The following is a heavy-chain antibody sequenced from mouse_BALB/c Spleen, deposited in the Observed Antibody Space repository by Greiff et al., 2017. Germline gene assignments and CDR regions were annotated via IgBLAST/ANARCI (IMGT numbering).Heavy chain of an antibody. CDR2: ISDGGSYT. D-gene: IGHD1-1*02. Sequence: EVQRVESGGGLVKPGGSLKLSCAASGFTFSDYYMYWVRQTPEKRLEWVATISDGGSYTYYPDSVKGRFTISRDNAKNNLYLQMSSLKSEDTAMYYCAREGYGGAMDYWGQGTSVTVSA. V-gene: IGHV5-4*02. CDR3: AREGYGGAMDY. J-gene: IGHJ4*01. CDR1: GFTFSDYY.